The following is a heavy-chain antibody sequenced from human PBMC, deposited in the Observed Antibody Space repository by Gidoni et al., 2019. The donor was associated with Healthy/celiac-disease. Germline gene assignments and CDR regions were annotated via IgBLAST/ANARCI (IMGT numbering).Heavy chain of an antibody. CDR1: GGSISRGGYY. CDR3: ARVVAGTGGWFDP. CDR2: IYYSGST. J-gene: IGHJ5*02. V-gene: IGHV4-31*03. D-gene: IGHD6-19*01. Sequence: QVQLQESGPGLVKPSQTLSLTCTVAGGSISRGGYYWSWIRQHPGKGLEWIGYIYYSGSTYYNPSLKSRVTISVDTSKNQFSLKLSSVTAADTAVYYCARVVAGTGGWFDPWGQGTLVTVSS.